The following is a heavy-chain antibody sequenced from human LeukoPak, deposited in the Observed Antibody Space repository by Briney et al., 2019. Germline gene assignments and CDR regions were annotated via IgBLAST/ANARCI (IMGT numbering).Heavy chain of an antibody. V-gene: IGHV4-34*01. Sequence: SETLSLTCAVYGGSFSGYYWSWIRQPPGKGLEWIGEINHSGSTNYNPSLKCRVTISVDTSKNKFSLKLSSVTAADTAVYYCARAGERITMVRGVIRKGVFDYWGQGTLVSVSS. CDR3: ARAGERITMVRGVIRKGVFDY. CDR1: GGSFSGYY. D-gene: IGHD3-10*01. CDR2: INHSGST. J-gene: IGHJ4*02.